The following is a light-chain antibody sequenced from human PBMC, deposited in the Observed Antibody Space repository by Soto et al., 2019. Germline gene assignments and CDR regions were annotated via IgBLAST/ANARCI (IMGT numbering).Light chain of an antibody. CDR3: QQYNTYSRT. V-gene: IGKV1-5*03. CDR1: QSISNW. CDR2: KAS. Sequence: DIQMTQSPSTLSASVGDRVTITCRASQSISNWLAWYQQRPGKAPKLLIYKASSLEGGVPSRFSGSGSVTEFTLTISSLQPDDFATYYCQQYNTYSRTFGQGTKVEI. J-gene: IGKJ1*01.